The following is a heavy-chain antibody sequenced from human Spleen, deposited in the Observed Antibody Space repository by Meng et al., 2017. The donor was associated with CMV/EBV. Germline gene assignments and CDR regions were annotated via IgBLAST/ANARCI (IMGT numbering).Heavy chain of an antibody. CDR1: GFSFGGLT. CDR2: ISLSSAYI. Sequence: GESLKTSCVASGFSFGGLTMNWVRQAPGKGLEWISSISLSSAYIEYADSLKGRFTISRDNAKNSLYLQMDSLRAEDTAVYYCARDHWERITIFGVADYGMDVWGQGTTVTVSS. D-gene: IGHD3-3*01. V-gene: IGHV3-21*01. J-gene: IGHJ6*02. CDR3: ARDHWERITIFGVADYGMDV.